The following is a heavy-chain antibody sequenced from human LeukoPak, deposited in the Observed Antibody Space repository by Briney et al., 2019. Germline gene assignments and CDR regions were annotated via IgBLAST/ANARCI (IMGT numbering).Heavy chain of an antibody. CDR2: ISGSGSIT. J-gene: IGHJ4*02. V-gene: IGHV3-23*01. CDR3: AKAGSSWPADY. Sequence: PGGSLRLSCAASGFIFSACGMTWVRQAPGKGLEWVSAISGSGSITYYADSVKGRFTISRDNSRNTLYLQMNTLRAEDTALYYCAKAGSSWPADYWGQGTLVTVSS. CDR1: GFIFSACG. D-gene: IGHD6-13*01.